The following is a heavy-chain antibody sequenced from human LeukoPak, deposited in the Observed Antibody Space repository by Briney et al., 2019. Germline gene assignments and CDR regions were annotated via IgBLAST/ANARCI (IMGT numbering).Heavy chain of an antibody. Sequence: GGSLRLSCAASGFTFSDYWMTWVRQAPGKGLEWVANINQDGSEKNYVDSVKGRFTISRDNAKNSLYLQMNSLRAEDTAVYYCARPYCSDTSCYWYFDYWGQGTLVTVSS. CDR1: GFTFSDYW. CDR2: INQDGSEK. J-gene: IGHJ4*02. CDR3: ARPYCSDTSCYWYFDY. V-gene: IGHV3-7*01. D-gene: IGHD2-2*01.